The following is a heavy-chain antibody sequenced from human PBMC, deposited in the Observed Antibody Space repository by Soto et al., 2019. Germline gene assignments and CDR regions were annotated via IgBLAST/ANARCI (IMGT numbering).Heavy chain of an antibody. J-gene: IGHJ4*02. CDR2: INYSGST. V-gene: IGHV4-59*01. CDR1: GGSISSDY. CDR3: ARTVIGGFDY. Sequence: SETLSLTCTVSGGSISSDYWSWIRQPPGKGLEWIAYINYSGSTNYNPSIKSRVAISGDTSKNQFSLKLSSVTDADTAVYYCARTVIGGFDYWGQGTLVTVSS. D-gene: IGHD3-16*02.